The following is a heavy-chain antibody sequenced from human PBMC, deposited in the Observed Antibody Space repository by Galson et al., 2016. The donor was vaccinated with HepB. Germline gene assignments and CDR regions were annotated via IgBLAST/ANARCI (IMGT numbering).Heavy chain of an antibody. Sequence: SLRLSCAASGFTFTNYAMNWVRQAPGKGLEWVSSISGSGASTYYADSVKGRFTISRDNSKKTLFLQMNSLRAADTALYYCAKGREFEWALPASFDYWGQGTLLTVSS. J-gene: IGHJ4*02. CDR1: GFTFTNYA. CDR3: AKGREFEWALPASFDY. V-gene: IGHV3-23*01. CDR2: ISGSGAST. D-gene: IGHD1-26*01.